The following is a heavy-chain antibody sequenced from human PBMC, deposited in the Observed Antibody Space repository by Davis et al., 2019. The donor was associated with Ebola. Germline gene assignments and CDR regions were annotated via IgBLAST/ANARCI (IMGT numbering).Heavy chain of an antibody. V-gene: IGHV1-2*02. CDR1: GYTFIYYY. CDR2: INPKSGAT. D-gene: IGHD2-2*01. CDR3: ARGPAANAPLDY. Sequence: ASVPVSRMAFGYTFIYYYINWVRQTPGPGLEWMGRINPKSGATTYAQRFQGRVTMTRDTSSGTAYMDLGSLKSDDTAVYYCARGPAANAPLDYWGQGTLVTVSS. J-gene: IGHJ4*02.